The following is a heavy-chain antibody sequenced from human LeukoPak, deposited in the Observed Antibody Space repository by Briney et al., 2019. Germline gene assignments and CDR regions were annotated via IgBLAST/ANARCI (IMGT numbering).Heavy chain of an antibody. CDR3: ARQVGTADFDI. CDR2: INHSGST. V-gene: IGHV4-34*01. CDR1: GGSFSGYY. Sequence: SETLSLTCAVYGGSFSGYYWSWIRQPPGKGLEWIGEINHSGSTYYNPSLKSRVTISVDTSKNQFSLKLSSVTAADTAVYYCARQVGTADFDIWGQGTMVTVSS. D-gene: IGHD1-26*01. J-gene: IGHJ3*02.